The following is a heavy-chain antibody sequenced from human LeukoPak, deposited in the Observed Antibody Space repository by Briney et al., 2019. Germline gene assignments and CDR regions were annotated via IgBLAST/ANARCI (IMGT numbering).Heavy chain of an antibody. CDR1: GFTFNNYA. J-gene: IGHJ2*01. CDR3: ARWNWIENRRDWYFDL. D-gene: IGHD1-1*01. CDR2: ISNNGGGT. Sequence: GGSLRLSCSASGFTFNNYAMHWVRQAPGKGLEHVAVISNNGGGTYYADSVKGRFSISRDNSKNTLYLQVSSLRPEDSAMYYCARWNWIENRRDWYFDLWGRGTLVTVSS. V-gene: IGHV3-64D*08.